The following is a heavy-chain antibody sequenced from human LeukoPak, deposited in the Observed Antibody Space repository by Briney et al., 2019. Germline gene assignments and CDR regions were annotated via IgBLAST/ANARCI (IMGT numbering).Heavy chain of an antibody. Sequence: ASVKVSCKASGYTFTGYYMHWVRQAPGQGLEWMGWINPNSGGTNYAQKFQGWVTMTRDTSISTAYMELSRLRSDDTAVYYCARGRITIFGVVIIPYDAFDIWGQGTMVTVSS. CDR2: INPNSGGT. V-gene: IGHV1-2*04. CDR3: ARGRITIFGVVIIPYDAFDI. J-gene: IGHJ3*02. CDR1: GYTFTGYY. D-gene: IGHD3-3*01.